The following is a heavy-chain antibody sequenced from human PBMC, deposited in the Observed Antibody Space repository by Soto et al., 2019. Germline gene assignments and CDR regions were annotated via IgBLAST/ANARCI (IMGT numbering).Heavy chain of an antibody. D-gene: IGHD2-2*01. J-gene: IGHJ6*02. CDR2: ISYDGGNE. Sequence: PGGSLRLSCAASGFIFSTYAMHWVRQAPGKGLEWVALISYDGGNEYYADSVKGRFTISRDDSENTLYLQMIGLRAEDTAVYYCTRDSGIVLVPVTSMDVWGQGTTVTVSS. V-gene: IGHV3-30-3*01. CDR1: GFIFSTYA. CDR3: TRDSGIVLVPVTSMDV.